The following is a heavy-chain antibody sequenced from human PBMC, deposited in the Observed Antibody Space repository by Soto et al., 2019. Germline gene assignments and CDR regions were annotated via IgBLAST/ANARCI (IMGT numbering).Heavy chain of an antibody. Sequence: TLSLTCSVSGAALNSGNYYWSWILQVPGKGMEWIGHIYVTGAVDYNPSLRDRITISQDKSERQFSMNLRLVTAADTAVYYCARLRIAPNNSKWFDAWGEVTLGTVSS. V-gene: IGHV4-31*03. CDR1: GAALNSGNYY. CDR3: ARLRIAPNNSKWFDA. J-gene: IGHJ5*02. D-gene: IGHD1-20*01. CDR2: IYVTGAV.